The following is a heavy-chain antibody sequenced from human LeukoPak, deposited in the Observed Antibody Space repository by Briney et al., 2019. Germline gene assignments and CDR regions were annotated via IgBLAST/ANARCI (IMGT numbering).Heavy chain of an antibody. J-gene: IGHJ4*02. CDR2: VYYTGTT. CDR3: SRLADYNSGWWTIDY. D-gene: IGHD6-19*01. Sequence: SETLSLTCTVSGDSITRTTSYWGWLRQPPGEGLEWIGTVYYTGTTYSNPSLKSRVTISVDTSINQFSVKLRSVTAADTAVYYCSRLADYNSGWWTIDYWGQGTLVTVSS. V-gene: IGHV4-39*01. CDR1: GDSITRTTSY.